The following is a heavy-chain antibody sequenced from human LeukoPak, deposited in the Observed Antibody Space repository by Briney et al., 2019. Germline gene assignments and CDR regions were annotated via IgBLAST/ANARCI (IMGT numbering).Heavy chain of an antibody. D-gene: IGHD2-21*01. Sequence: KSGGSLRLSCAASGFTFSDYYMRWIRQAPGKGLEWVSYISSSGSTIYYADSVKGRFTISRDNSKNTLYLQMNSLRAEDTAVYYCATSIAKWGGDPRGWGFGYWGQGTLVTVSS. CDR2: ISSSGSTI. J-gene: IGHJ4*02. V-gene: IGHV3-11*01. CDR1: GFTFSDYY. CDR3: ATSIAKWGGDPRGWGFGY.